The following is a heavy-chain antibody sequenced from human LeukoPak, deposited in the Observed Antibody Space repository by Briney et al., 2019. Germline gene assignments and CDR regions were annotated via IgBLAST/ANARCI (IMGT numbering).Heavy chain of an antibody. J-gene: IGHJ4*02. Sequence: AGGSLRLSCAASGFTFSSYAMSWVRQAPGKGLEWVSAISGSGGGTYYADSVKGRFTISRDNSKNTLYLQMNSLRAEDTAVYYCAKDLLWSPVFYWGQGTLVTVSS. CDR1: GFTFSSYA. V-gene: IGHV3-23*01. D-gene: IGHD3-10*01. CDR2: ISGSGGGT. CDR3: AKDLLWSPVFY.